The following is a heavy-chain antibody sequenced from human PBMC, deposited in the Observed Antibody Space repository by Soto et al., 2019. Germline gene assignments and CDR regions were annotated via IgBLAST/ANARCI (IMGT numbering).Heavy chain of an antibody. CDR1: GFTLSNYG. CDR2: ISYDGGNQ. D-gene: IGHD1-1*01. V-gene: IGHV3-30*18. Sequence: GSLRLSCAASGFTLSNYGMHWVRQAPGKGLEWVAVISYDGGNQNYADSVKGRFIISRDNSKNTLYLQMNSLRPEDTAMYYCAKDNDLNPWGQGTLVTVSS. CDR3: AKDNDLNP. J-gene: IGHJ5*02.